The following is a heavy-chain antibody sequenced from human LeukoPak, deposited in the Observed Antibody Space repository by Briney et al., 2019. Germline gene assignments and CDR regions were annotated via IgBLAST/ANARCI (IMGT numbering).Heavy chain of an antibody. V-gene: IGHV3-74*01. CDR1: EFTFSNYW. Sequence: GGSLRLSCAASEFTFSNYWMHWVRQAPGEGLVWVAHINSDGRSTSYADSVKGRFTISRDNAKNTLYLQMNSLKTEDTAVYYCTRLRGSSGWWFDSWGQGTLVTVSS. CDR2: INSDGRST. CDR3: TRLRGSSGWWFDS. J-gene: IGHJ5*01. D-gene: IGHD6-19*01.